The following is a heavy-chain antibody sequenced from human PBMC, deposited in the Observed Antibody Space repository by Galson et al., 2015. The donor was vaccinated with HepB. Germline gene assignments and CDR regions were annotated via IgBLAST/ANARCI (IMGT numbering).Heavy chain of an antibody. J-gene: IGHJ4*02. Sequence: SLRLSCAASGFTFSSYSMNWVRQAPGKGLEWVSSITNNSSRIHYADSVKGRFTISRDNAKNSLYLQMNSLRDEDTAVYYCARGKTGRGLWFGGGYWGQGTLVTVSS. CDR2: ITNNSSRI. V-gene: IGHV3-48*02. D-gene: IGHD3-10*01. CDR3: ARGKTGRGLWFGGGY. CDR1: GFTFSSYS.